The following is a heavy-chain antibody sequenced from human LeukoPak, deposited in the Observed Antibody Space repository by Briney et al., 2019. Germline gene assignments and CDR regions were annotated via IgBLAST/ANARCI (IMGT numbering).Heavy chain of an antibody. Sequence: SETLSLTCTVSGGSISSSSYYWGWIRQPPGKGLEWIGGIYYSGSTYYNPSLKSRVTISVDTSKNQFSLKLSSVTAADTAVYYCARHWEYQLPTTHNWFDPWGQGTLVTVSS. CDR2: IYYSGST. D-gene: IGHD2-2*01. J-gene: IGHJ5*02. CDR3: ARHWEYQLPTTHNWFDP. CDR1: GGSISSSSYY. V-gene: IGHV4-39*01.